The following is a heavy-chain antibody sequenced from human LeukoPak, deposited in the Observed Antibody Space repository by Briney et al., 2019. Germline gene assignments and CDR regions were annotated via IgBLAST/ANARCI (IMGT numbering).Heavy chain of an antibody. Sequence: GGSLKLSCAASGFTFSGSAMHWVRQASGKGLEWVGRIRSKANSYATAYAASVKGRFTISRDDSKNTAYLQMNSLKTEDTAVYYCTRSWQQFTLDYWGQGTLVTVSS. CDR2: IRSKANSYAT. V-gene: IGHV3-73*01. J-gene: IGHJ4*02. CDR1: GFTFSGSA. CDR3: TRSWQQFTLDY. D-gene: IGHD6-13*01.